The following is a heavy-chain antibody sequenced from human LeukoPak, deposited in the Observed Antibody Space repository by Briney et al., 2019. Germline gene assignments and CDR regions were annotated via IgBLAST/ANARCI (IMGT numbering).Heavy chain of an antibody. CDR3: ARAAVRGVIIYYFDY. Sequence: ASVKVSCKASGGTFSSYAISWVRQAPGQGLEWMGGIIPISGTANYAQKFQGRVTITADESTSTAYMELSSLRSEDTAVYYCARAAVRGVIIYYFDYWGQGTLVTVSS. V-gene: IGHV1-69*13. D-gene: IGHD3-10*01. J-gene: IGHJ4*02. CDR2: IIPISGTA. CDR1: GGTFSSYA.